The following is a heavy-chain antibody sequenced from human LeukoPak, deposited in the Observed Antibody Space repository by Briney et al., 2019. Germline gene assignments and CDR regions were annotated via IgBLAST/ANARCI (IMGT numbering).Heavy chain of an antibody. Sequence: SETLSLTCGVSGYSISSGYYWGWLRQPPGKGLEGIGSIYYSGNTFYNPSIKSRVTISVDTSQNQFSLKLSSVTAANTAVYYCARAARDILTGYYRNNWFDPSGQGTLVTLSS. V-gene: IGHV4-38-2*01. CDR3: ARAARDILTGYYRNNWFDP. CDR1: GYSISSGYY. D-gene: IGHD3-9*01. J-gene: IGHJ5*02. CDR2: IYYSGNT.